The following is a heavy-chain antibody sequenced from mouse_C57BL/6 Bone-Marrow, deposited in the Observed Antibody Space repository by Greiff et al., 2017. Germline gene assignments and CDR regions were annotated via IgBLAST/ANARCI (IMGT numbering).Heavy chain of an antibody. Sequence: DVKLQESGPGLVKPSQSLSLTCSVTGYSITSGYYWNWIRQFPGNKLEWMGYISYDGSNNYNPSLKNRISITRDTSKNQFFLKLNSVTTEDTATYYCARERVYPRPYWYFDVWGTGTTVTVSS. CDR1: GYSITSGYY. D-gene: IGHD2-1*01. J-gene: IGHJ1*03. CDR2: ISYDGSN. V-gene: IGHV3-6*01. CDR3: ARERVYPRPYWYFDV.